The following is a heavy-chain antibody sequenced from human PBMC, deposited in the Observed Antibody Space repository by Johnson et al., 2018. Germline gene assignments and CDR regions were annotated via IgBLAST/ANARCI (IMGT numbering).Heavy chain of an antibody. Sequence: VQLVESGGGLVQRGGSLRLSCAASGFTFSSYGMNWVRQAPVKGLEWVSYINSGSDTIFQADSVKGRFTIHRDNAKNSLYLQMNSLRDEDTATYYCTRDLPGGGPFDPWGQGTLVTVSS. CDR3: TRDLPGGGPFDP. CDR2: INSGSDTI. V-gene: IGHV3-48*02. J-gene: IGHJ5*02. D-gene: IGHD4-23*01. CDR1: GFTFSSYG.